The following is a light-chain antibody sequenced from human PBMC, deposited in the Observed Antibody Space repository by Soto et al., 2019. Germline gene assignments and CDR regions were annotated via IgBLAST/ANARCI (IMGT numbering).Light chain of an antibody. CDR2: SAS. CDR1: QDIIYY. V-gene: IGKV1-27*01. Sequence: DIRMTQSPSSLSAFVGDTVTITCRASQDIIYYLAWYQQKPGKIPKLLIHSASTLQTGVQSRFSGTGSGTVFTLTINNLQPEDVATYYCQQCSSAPNTFGQGSRLEIK. J-gene: IGKJ2*01. CDR3: QQCSSAPNT.